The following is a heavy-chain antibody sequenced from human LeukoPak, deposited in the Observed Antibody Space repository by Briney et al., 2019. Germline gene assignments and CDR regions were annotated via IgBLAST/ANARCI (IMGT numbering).Heavy chain of an antibody. CDR2: IRYDGSNK. D-gene: IGHD2-15*01. V-gene: IGHV3-30*02. CDR3: ARDGGRREDY. Sequence: PGGSLRLSCAASGFTFSSYGMHWDRQAPGKGLEWVAFIRYDGSNKYYADSVKGRFTISRDNSKNTLYLQMNSLRADDTAVYYCARDGGRREDYWGQGALVTVSS. J-gene: IGHJ4*02. CDR1: GFTFSSYG.